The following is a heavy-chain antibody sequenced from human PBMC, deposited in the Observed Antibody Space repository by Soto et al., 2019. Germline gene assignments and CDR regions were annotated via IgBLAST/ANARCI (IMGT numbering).Heavy chain of an antibody. CDR2: INAHSGGT. J-gene: IGHJ5*02. D-gene: IGHD6-6*01. Sequence: GASVKVSCKASGFSFTGYYIHWLRQAPGQGLEWMGRINAHSGGTEYAQKFQGRVTLIRDTSINTAYMTLSSLRSDDTAIYYCAKDLTRQLAYWLDPWGQGTQVTVSS. CDR3: AKDLTRQLAYWLDP. V-gene: IGHV1-2*06. CDR1: GFSFTGYY.